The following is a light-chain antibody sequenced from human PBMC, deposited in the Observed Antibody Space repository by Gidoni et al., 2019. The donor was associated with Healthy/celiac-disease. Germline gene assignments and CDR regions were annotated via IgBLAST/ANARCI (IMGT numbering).Light chain of an antibody. CDR3: SSYTSSSTPVV. Sequence: QSALTKPASVSGSPGRSNTISCTGTSRDVGGYNYVSWYQQHPGKAPKLMIYDVRNRPSGVSTRFSCSKSGNTASLTISGLQAEDEADYYCSSYTSSSTPVVFGGGTKLTVL. CDR1: SRDVGGYNY. V-gene: IGLV2-14*01. J-gene: IGLJ2*01. CDR2: DVR.